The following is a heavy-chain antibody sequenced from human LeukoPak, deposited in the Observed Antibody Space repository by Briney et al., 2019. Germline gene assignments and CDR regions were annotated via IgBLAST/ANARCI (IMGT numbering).Heavy chain of an antibody. J-gene: IGHJ4*02. Sequence: TSETLSLTCTVSGGSISSSSYYWGWIRQPPGKGLEWIGSIYYSGSTYYNPSLKSRVTISVDTSKNQFSLKLSSVTAADTAVYYCANAYRTYYYDSSGYYHYWGQGTLVTVSS. CDR1: GGSISSSSYY. CDR2: IYYSGST. V-gene: IGHV4-39*01. D-gene: IGHD3-22*01. CDR3: ANAYRTYYYDSSGYYHY.